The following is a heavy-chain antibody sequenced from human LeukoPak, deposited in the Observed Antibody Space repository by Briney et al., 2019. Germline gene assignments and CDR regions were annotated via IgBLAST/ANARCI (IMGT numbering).Heavy chain of an antibody. V-gene: IGHV1-8*01. J-gene: IGHJ6*02. CDR2: MNPNSGNT. Sequence: ASVKVSCKASGYTFTSYDINWVRQATGQGLEWMGWMNPNSGNTGYAQKFQGRVTMTRNTSISTAYMELSSLRSEDTAVYYCATVGMPYYYYGMDVWGQGTTVTVSS. CDR3: ATVGMPYYYYGMDV. CDR1: GYTFTSYD. D-gene: IGHD2-2*01.